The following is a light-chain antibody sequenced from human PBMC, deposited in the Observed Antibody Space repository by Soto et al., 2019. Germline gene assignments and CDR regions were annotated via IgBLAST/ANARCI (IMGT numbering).Light chain of an antibody. CDR2: EVT. J-gene: IGLJ3*02. V-gene: IGLV2-14*01. CDR1: SSDVGGYHY. Sequence: QSALAQPASVSGSPGQSITISCTGTSSDVGGYHYVSWYQHRPGRVPKLIIYEVTNRASGVTNRFSASKSGNTASLTISGLLADDEADYYCTSYTSSGNLVFGGGTKVTVL. CDR3: TSYTSSGNLV.